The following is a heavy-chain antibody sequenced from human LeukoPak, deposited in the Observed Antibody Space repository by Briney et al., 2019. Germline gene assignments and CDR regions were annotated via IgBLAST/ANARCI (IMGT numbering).Heavy chain of an antibody. CDR3: ARSSGGSYPEFDY. Sequence: GGSLRLSCAASGFTFSSYALNWVRQAPGKGLEWVSYISSSGSTIYYADSVKGRFTISRDNAKNSLYLQMNSLRAEDTAIYYCARSSGGSYPEFDYWGQGTLVTVSS. D-gene: IGHD1-26*01. V-gene: IGHV3-48*01. J-gene: IGHJ4*02. CDR2: ISSSGSTI. CDR1: GFTFSSYA.